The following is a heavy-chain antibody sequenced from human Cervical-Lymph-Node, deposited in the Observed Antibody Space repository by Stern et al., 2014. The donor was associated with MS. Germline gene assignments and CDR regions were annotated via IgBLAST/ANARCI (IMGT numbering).Heavy chain of an antibody. CDR1: GDSMPSYY. V-gene: IGHV4-4*09. J-gene: IGHJ4*02. CDR3: TGGGGWLTDS. Sequence: QVQLQESGPGLVKPSETLSLTCSVSGDSMPSYYWSWIRQPPGKGLEWLGYVYRSGNTNYNPTLKSRVTISLHTSKTQFSLRLSSVTAADTAVYYCTGGGGWLTDSWGQGTLVSVSS. D-gene: IGHD6-19*01. CDR2: VYRSGNT.